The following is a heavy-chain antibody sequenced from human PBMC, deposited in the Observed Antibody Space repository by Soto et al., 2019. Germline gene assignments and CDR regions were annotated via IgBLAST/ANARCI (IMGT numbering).Heavy chain of an antibody. Sequence: QVQLVQSGAEVKNPGASVKVSCKASGYTFTRYGIGWARQAPGQGLEWMGWINTYNGNTNYAQNVQGRVTLTTDTTTSTAYMAARSLRSNDTAIYYCAMVDVYVTPSPQDVWGQGTTVIVSS. CDR3: AMVDVYVTPSPQDV. D-gene: IGHD3-16*01. V-gene: IGHV1-18*01. J-gene: IGHJ6*02. CDR1: GYTFTRYG. CDR2: INTYNGNT.